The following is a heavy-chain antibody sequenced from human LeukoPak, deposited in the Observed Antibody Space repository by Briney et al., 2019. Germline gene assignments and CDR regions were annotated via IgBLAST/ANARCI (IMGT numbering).Heavy chain of an antibody. CDR3: AKDEESYYYDSSGYRESPHAFDI. Sequence: GGSLRLSCAAPGFTFSSYGMHWVRQAPGKGLECVAFIRYDGSNKYYADSVKGRFTISRDNSKNTLYLQMNSLRAEDTAVYYCAKDEESYYYDSSGYRESPHAFDIWGQGTMVTVSS. J-gene: IGHJ3*02. CDR1: GFTFSSYG. V-gene: IGHV3-30*02. CDR2: IRYDGSNK. D-gene: IGHD3-22*01.